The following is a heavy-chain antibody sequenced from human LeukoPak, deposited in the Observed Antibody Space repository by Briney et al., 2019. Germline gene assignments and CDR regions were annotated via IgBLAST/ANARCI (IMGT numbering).Heavy chain of an antibody. CDR3: ARGDRDPFDY. D-gene: IGHD2-21*02. V-gene: IGHV3-30-3*01. CDR1: GFTFSGYP. Sequence: GKSLRLSCAASGFTFSGYPIHWVRQAPGKGLEWVAVISYDGSNKYYADSVKGRFTISRDNSKNTLYLQMNSLRAEDTAVYYCARGDRDPFDYWGQGTLVTVSS. J-gene: IGHJ4*02. CDR2: ISYDGSNK.